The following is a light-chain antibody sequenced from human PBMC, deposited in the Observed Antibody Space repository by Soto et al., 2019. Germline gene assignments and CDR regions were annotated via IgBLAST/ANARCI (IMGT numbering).Light chain of an antibody. J-gene: IGLJ3*02. CDR2: SNN. CDR1: RSNIGRNT. Sequence: HSVLTQPPSSSGTPGQSVTMSCSGSRSNIGRNTVNWYQQLPGTAPKLLIYSNNQRPSGVPDRFSGSKSGTSASLAISGLQSEDEADYYCAAWDDSLNGLWVFGGGTKLTVL. V-gene: IGLV1-44*01. CDR3: AAWDDSLNGLWV.